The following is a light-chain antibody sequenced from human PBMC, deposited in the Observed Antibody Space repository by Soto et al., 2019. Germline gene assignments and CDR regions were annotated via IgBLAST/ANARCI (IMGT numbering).Light chain of an antibody. V-gene: IGLV1-51*01. CDR3: SSHTTTGTLQV. CDR2: DNN. CDR1: SSSIGTHY. Sequence: QSVLTQPPSVSAAPGQRVSISCSGSSSSIGTHYVAWYQQVPGTPPKLLIYDNNKRPSGTPDRFSGSKSGYRASLTISGLQAEDEADYYCSSHTTTGTLQVFGTGTKLTVL. J-gene: IGLJ1*01.